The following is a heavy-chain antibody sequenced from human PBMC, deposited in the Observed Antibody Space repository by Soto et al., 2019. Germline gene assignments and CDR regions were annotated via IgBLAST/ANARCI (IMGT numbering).Heavy chain of an antibody. Sequence: PGGSLRLSCAASGFTFSTYDMNWVRQAPGKGLEWVSYISSSGSTIYYADSVKGRFTISRDNAKNSLYLQMNSLRAEDTAVYYCARRPPLIVVVPAASNWFDPWGQGTLVTVSS. J-gene: IGHJ5*02. D-gene: IGHD2-2*01. CDR2: ISSSGSTI. CDR3: ARRPPLIVVVPAASNWFDP. V-gene: IGHV3-48*04. CDR1: GFTFSTYD.